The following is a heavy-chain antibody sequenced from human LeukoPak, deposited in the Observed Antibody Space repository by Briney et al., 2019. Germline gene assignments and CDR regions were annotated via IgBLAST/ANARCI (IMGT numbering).Heavy chain of an antibody. CDR2: INHSGST. V-gene: IGHV4-34*01. D-gene: IGHD6-19*01. CDR1: GGSFSGYY. Sequence: PSETLSLTCAVYGGSFSGYYWSWIRRPPGKGLEWIGEINHSGSTNYNPSLKSRVTISVDTSKNQFSLKLSSVTAADTAVYYCARKSWQWREPGYFDYWGQGTLVTVSS. J-gene: IGHJ4*02. CDR3: ARKSWQWREPGYFDY.